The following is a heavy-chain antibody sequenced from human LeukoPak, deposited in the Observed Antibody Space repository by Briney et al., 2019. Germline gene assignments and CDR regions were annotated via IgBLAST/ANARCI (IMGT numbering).Heavy chain of an antibody. CDR1: GFTFNSYA. J-gene: IGHJ4*02. CDR3: ARGDPIYDFWSGGDY. CDR2: ISSSSNVI. V-gene: IGHV3-48*01. D-gene: IGHD3-3*01. Sequence: GGSLRLSCAASGFTFNSYAFNWVRQAPGKGLEWVSYISSSSNVIYYTESVKGRFTISRDNAKNLVYLQLNGLRPEDTAIYYCARGDPIYDFWSGGDYWGQGSLVTVSS.